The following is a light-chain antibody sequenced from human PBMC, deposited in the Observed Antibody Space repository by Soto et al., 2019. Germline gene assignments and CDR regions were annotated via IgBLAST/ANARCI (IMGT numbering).Light chain of an antibody. CDR2: DSY. V-gene: IGKV3-11*01. Sequence: EVVLTQSPDTLSLSPGERATLSCRTSHSVDSYLAWYQQKHGQAPRLLIYDSYNRVTGIPTRSSGSGSGTDFTLTISSLDPEDSAVYYCQQRKYWPPLTFGGGTKVEIK. CDR3: QQRKYWPPLT. J-gene: IGKJ4*01. CDR1: HSVDSY.